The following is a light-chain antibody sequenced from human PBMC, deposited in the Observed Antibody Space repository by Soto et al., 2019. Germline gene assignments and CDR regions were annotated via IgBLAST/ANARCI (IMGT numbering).Light chain of an antibody. Sequence: QSVLNQPPSASGTPGQRVIISCSGGSSNIGRNTVNWYQHLPGTAPRLLIYTNDQRPSGVPDRFSGSKSGTSASLAISGLQSEDEADYYCAAWDDTSSFVFGTGTKVTVL. CDR3: AAWDDTSSFV. CDR1: SSNIGRNT. V-gene: IGLV1-44*01. CDR2: TND. J-gene: IGLJ1*01.